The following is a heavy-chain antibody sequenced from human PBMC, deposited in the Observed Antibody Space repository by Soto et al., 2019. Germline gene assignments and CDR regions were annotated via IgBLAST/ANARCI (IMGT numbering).Heavy chain of an antibody. V-gene: IGHV3-33*01. Sequence: QVQLVESGGGVVQPGRSLRLSCAASGLTFSGYGMHGVRQAPGKGLEWVAVIWFDGSNKFYADSVKGRFTISRDNSKNTVSLQMNSLRDEDSAAYYCATTGPYWGQGTLVTVSS. CDR1: GLTFSGYG. CDR3: ATTGPY. CDR2: IWFDGSNK. J-gene: IGHJ4*02.